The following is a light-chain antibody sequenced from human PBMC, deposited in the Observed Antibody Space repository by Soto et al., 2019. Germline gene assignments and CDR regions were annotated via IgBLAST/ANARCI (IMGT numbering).Light chain of an antibody. CDR2: SNN. CDR1: SSNIGGTNY. V-gene: IGLV1-47*02. CDR3: ASWDDRLGAVI. Sequence: QSVLTQPPSASGTPGQTVFISCSGSSSNIGGTNYAYWYQQLPGAAPKLLMHSNNLRPSGVPERISGSKFGTAASLAISGLRSEDEAVYYCASWDDRLGAVIFGGGPKLTVL. J-gene: IGLJ2*01.